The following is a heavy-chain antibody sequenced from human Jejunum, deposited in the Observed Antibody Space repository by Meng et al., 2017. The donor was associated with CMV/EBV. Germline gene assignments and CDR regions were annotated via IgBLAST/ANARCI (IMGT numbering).Heavy chain of an antibody. J-gene: IGHJ4*02. V-gene: IGHV3-30*04. CDR3: ATYMYSYGDF. Sequence: CATSGFSLSKYMMHWVRQAPGKGLEWVALISYDGSSTVYVDSVRGRFTVSKDISRNTLYLQMDNLRPEDAAVYYCATYMYSYGDFWGRGTLVTVSS. CDR1: GFSLSKYM. CDR2: ISYDGSST. D-gene: IGHD1-26*01.